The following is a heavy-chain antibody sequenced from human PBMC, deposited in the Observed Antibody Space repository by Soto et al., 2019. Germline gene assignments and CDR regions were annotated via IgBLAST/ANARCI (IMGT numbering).Heavy chain of an antibody. D-gene: IGHD6-13*01. V-gene: IGHV3-30*18. CDR1: GFTFISYG. Sequence: PGGSLRLSCAASGFTFISYGMHWVRQAPGKGLEWVAVISYDGSNKYYADSVKGRFTISRDNSKNTLYLQMNSLRAEDTAVYYCAKIIAAAAPGGDYWGQGTLVTVSS. J-gene: IGHJ4*02. CDR2: ISYDGSNK. CDR3: AKIIAAAAPGGDY.